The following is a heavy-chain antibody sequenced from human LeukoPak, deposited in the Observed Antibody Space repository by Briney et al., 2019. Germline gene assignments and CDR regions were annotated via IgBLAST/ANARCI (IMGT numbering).Heavy chain of an antibody. V-gene: IGHV3-23*01. CDR1: GFTFSSYA. J-gene: IGHJ4*02. D-gene: IGHD3-22*01. Sequence: GGSLRLSCAASGFTFSSYAMSWVRQAPGKGLEWVSDIRGSGGSTYYADSVKGRFTISRDNSKNTLYLQMNSLRAEDTAVYYCAKVPYDSSGHYYFDYWGQGTLVIVSS. CDR2: IRGSGGST. CDR3: AKVPYDSSGHYYFDY.